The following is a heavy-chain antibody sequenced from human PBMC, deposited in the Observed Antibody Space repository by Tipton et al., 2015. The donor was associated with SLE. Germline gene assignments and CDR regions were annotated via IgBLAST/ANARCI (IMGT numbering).Heavy chain of an antibody. V-gene: IGHV3-13*01. Sequence: AVSGFTFSSYDMHWVRQATGKGLEWVSAIGTVGDTYYPGSVKGRFTISRENAKNSLYLQMNSLRAGDTAVYYCARSNWGFDYWGQGTLVTVSS. J-gene: IGHJ4*02. CDR1: GFTFSSYD. D-gene: IGHD7-27*01. CDR3: ARSNWGFDY. CDR2: IGTVGDT.